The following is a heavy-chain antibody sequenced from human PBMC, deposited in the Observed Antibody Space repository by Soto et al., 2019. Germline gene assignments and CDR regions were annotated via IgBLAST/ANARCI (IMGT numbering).Heavy chain of an antibody. CDR1: GFTFSSYA. Sequence: GGSLRLSCAASGFTFSSYAMSWVRQAPGKGLEWVSAISGSGGSTYYADSVKGRFTISRDNSKNTLYLQMNSLRAEDTAVYYCAKDIVDSGSLVFVAYYYYGMDVWGQGTTVTAP. V-gene: IGHV3-23*01. CDR3: AKDIVDSGSLVFVAYYYYGMDV. J-gene: IGHJ6*02. D-gene: IGHD1-26*01. CDR2: ISGSGGST.